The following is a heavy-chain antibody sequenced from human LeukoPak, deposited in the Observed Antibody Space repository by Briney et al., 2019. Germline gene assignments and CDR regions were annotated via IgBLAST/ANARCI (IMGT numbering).Heavy chain of an antibody. V-gene: IGHV4-61*01. J-gene: IGHJ4*02. Sequence: SETLSLTCTVSGFSVSSGTYSWSWLRQPPGKGLEWIGYIYYTGSTNYNPSLKSRLTISVDTSKNQYSLKLSSVTAADSAVYYCARRGGSGRSFDYWGQGTLVTVSS. CDR2: IYYTGST. CDR3: ARRGGSGRSFDY. CDR1: GFSVSSGTYS. D-gene: IGHD3-10*01.